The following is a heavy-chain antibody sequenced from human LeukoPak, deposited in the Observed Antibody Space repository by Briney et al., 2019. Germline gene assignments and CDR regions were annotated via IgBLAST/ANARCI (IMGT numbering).Heavy chain of an antibody. V-gene: IGHV3-7*01. CDR1: GFTFSSYW. CDR2: IKQDGSEK. Sequence: GGSLRLSCAASGFTFSSYWMSWVRQAPGKGLEWVANIKQDGSEKYYVDSVKGRFTISRDNAKNSLYLQMNSLRAEDTAVYYCTRDTRYCSGGSCYPHSYWGQGTLVTVSS. D-gene: IGHD2-15*01. CDR3: TRDTRYCSGGSCYPHSY. J-gene: IGHJ4*02.